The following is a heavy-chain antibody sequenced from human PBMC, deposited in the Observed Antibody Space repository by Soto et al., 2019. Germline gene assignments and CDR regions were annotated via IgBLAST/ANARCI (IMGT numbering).Heavy chain of an antibody. CDR3: ARDQYDSSADY. V-gene: IGHV3-33*01. CDR2: IWYDGSNK. CDR1: GFTFSSYG. D-gene: IGHD3-22*01. J-gene: IGHJ4*02. Sequence: QVQLVESGGGVVQPGRSLRLSCAASGFTFSSYGMHWVRQAPGKGLEWVAVIWYDGSNKYYADSVKGRFTISRDNPKNTLYLQMNSLRAEDTAVYYCARDQYDSSADYWGQGTLVTVSS.